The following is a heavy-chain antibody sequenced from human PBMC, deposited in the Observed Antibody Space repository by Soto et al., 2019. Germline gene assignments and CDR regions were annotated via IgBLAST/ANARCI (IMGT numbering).Heavy chain of an antibody. D-gene: IGHD3-10*01. V-gene: IGHV4-34*01. J-gene: IGHJ5*02. Sequence: PSETLSLTCAVYGGSFSGYYWSWIRQPPGKGLEWIGEINHSGSTNYNPSLKSRVTISVDTSKNQFSLKLSSVTAADTAVYYCARGPHSGSYRRGFDPWGQGTLVTVSS. CDR2: INHSGST. CDR1: GGSFSGYY. CDR3: ARGPHSGSYRRGFDP.